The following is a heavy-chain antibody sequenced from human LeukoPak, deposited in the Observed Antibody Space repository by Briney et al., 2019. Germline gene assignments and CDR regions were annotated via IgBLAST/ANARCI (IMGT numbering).Heavy chain of an antibody. CDR1: GGSISSSSYY. V-gene: IGHV4-39*07. CDR3: ARVGGHYDYGDPLYYFDY. CDR2: IYYSGST. Sequence: PSETLSLTCTVSGGSISSSSYYWGWIRQPPGKGPEWIGNIYYSGSTYYNPSLKSRVTISVDTSKNQFSLKLSSVTAADTAVYYCARVGGHYDYGDPLYYFDYWGQGTLVTVSS. J-gene: IGHJ4*02. D-gene: IGHD4-17*01.